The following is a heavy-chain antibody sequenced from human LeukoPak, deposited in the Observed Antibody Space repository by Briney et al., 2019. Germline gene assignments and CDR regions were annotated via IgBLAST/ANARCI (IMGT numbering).Heavy chain of an antibody. V-gene: IGHV4-59*13. D-gene: IGHD5-24*01. CDR1: GGAISSFY. J-gene: IGHJ4*02. Sequence: SETLSLTCSVSGGAISSFYWIWIRQTPGKGLEWIGCIQYSGSTEYNPSLESRVTISVDTSKNQFSLKLTSVTAADTAVYYCARGYGYNSEYWGQGTLVTVSP. CDR3: ARGYGYNSEY. CDR2: IQYSGST.